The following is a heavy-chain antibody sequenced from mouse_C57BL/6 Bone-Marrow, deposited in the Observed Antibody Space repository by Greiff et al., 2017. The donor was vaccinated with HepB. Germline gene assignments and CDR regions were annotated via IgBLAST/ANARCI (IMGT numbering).Heavy chain of an antibody. D-gene: IGHD2-4*01. CDR2: IDPENGDT. CDR3: TTYDYGGAY. CDR1: GFNIKDDY. V-gene: IGHV14-4*01. J-gene: IGHJ3*01. Sequence: VQLKESGAELVRPGASVKLSCTASGFNIKDDYMHWVKQRPEQGLEWIGWIDPENGDTEYASKFQGKATITADTSSNTAYLQLSSLTSEDTAVYYGTTYDYGGAYWGQGTRVTVSA.